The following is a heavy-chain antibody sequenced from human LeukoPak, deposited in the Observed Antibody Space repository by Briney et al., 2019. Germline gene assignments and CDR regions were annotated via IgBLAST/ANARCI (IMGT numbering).Heavy chain of an antibody. CDR1: GFTFSSYA. CDR2: ISGGGGST. Sequence: GASLRLSCAASGFTFSSYAMSWVRQAPGKGLEWVSGISGGGGSTYYADSVKGRFTISRDNSKSTLYLQMNSLRAEDTAVYYCAKGPHGYCSGGSCYYNYYGMDVWGQGTTVTVSS. V-gene: IGHV3-23*01. CDR3: AKGPHGYCSGGSCYYNYYGMDV. J-gene: IGHJ6*02. D-gene: IGHD2-15*01.